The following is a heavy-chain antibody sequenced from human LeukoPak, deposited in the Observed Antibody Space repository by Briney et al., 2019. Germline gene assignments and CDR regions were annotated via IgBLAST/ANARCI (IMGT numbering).Heavy chain of an antibody. CDR3: TRAHYDSSTLYFDY. V-gene: IGHV3-73*01. Sequence: GGSLRLSCAASGFTFSGSAMHCVRQASGKGLEWVGRIRSKANSYATAYAASVKGRFTISRDDSKNTAYLQMNSLKTEDTAVYYCTRAHYDSSTLYFDYWGQGTLVTVSS. CDR1: GFTFSGSA. CDR2: IRSKANSYAT. J-gene: IGHJ4*02. D-gene: IGHD3-22*01.